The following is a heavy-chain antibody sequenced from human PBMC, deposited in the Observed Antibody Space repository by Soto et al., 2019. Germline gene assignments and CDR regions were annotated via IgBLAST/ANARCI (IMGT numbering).Heavy chain of an antibody. D-gene: IGHD6-6*01. CDR1: GYSFTSYW. CDR2: IYPGDSDT. J-gene: IGHJ6*02. Sequence: GESLKISCKGSGYSFTSYWIGWVRQMRGKGLEWMGIIYPGDSDTRYSPSFQGQVTISADKSISTAYLQWSSLKASDTAMYYCARCGAARPFSAYYYGMDVWGQGTTVTVAS. CDR3: ARCGAARPFSAYYYGMDV. V-gene: IGHV5-51*01.